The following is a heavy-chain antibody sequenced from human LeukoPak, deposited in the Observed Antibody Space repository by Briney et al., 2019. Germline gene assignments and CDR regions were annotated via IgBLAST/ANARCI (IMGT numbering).Heavy chain of an antibody. V-gene: IGHV3-30*03. CDR2: ISYDGSNK. CDR1: GFTFSSYG. J-gene: IGHJ4*02. Sequence: GGSLRLSCAASGFTFSSYGMHWVRQAPGKGLEWVAVISYDGSNKYYADSVKGRFTISRDNSKNTLYLQMNSLRAEDTAVYYCAIVDTMIVVVNPGIDYWGQGTLVTVSS. CDR3: AIVDTMIVVVNPGIDY. D-gene: IGHD3-22*01.